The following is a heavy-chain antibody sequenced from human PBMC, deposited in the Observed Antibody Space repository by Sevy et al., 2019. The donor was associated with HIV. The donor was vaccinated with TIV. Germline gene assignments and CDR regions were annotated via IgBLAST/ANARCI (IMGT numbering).Heavy chain of an antibody. J-gene: IGHJ4*02. Sequence: ASVKVSCKASGYTFTSYAMNWVRQAPGQGLEWMGWINTNTGNPTYAQGFTGRFVFSLDTSVSTAYLQISSLKAEDTAVYYRGSVRYDHPGIAVAGLDYWGQGTLVTVSS. V-gene: IGHV7-4-1*02. CDR2: INTNTGNP. CDR1: GYTFTSYA. D-gene: IGHD6-19*01. CDR3: GSVRYDHPGIAVAGLDY.